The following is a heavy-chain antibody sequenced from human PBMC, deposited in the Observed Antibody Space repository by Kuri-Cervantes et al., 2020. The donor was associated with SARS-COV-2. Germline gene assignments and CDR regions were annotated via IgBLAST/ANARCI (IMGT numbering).Heavy chain of an antibody. J-gene: IGHJ5*02. CDR1: GYTFTNYY. Sequence: AAVKVSCKASGYTFTNYYMHWVRQAPGQGLEWMGWINPNSGGTNYAQKFQGRVTMTRDTSISTAYMELSRLRSDDTAVYYCAGQDDSWSGYYPWGQGTLVTVSS. CDR3: AGQDDSWSGYYP. V-gene: IGHV1-2*02. D-gene: IGHD3-3*01. CDR2: INPNSGGT.